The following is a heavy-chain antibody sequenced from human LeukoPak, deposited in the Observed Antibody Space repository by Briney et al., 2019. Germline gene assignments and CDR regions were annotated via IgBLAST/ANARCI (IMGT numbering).Heavy chain of an antibody. V-gene: IGHV4-39*07. J-gene: IGHJ4*02. CDR2: IYYSGRT. CDR1: GGSISGSDYY. CDR3: ARVRGLVGFGELYDY. D-gene: IGHD3-10*01. Sequence: SETLSLTCTVSGGSISGSDYYWGWIRQPPGKGLEWIGSIYYSGRTFYNPSLKSRVAISVDTSKNQFSLKLSSVTAADTAVYYCARVRGLVGFGELYDYWGQGTLVTVSS.